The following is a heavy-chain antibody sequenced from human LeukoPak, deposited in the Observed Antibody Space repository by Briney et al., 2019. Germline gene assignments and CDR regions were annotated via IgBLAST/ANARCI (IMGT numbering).Heavy chain of an antibody. CDR2: ISAYNGNI. V-gene: IGHV1-18*01. Sequence: ASVKVSCKASGCTFTNYDISWVRQAPGQGLEWMGWISAYNGNINYAQNFQGRVTMTTDTSTSTAYMELRSLRSDDTAVYYCARGRYCSSTSCSPSFYFDFWGQGTLVTVSS. D-gene: IGHD2-2*01. CDR1: GCTFTNYD. CDR3: ARGRYCSSTSCSPSFYFDF. J-gene: IGHJ4*02.